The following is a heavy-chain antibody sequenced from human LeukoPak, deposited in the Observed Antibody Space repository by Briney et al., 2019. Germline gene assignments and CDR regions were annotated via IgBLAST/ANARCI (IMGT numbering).Heavy chain of an antibody. D-gene: IGHD3-16*01. CDR3: ARVNQLRFDY. J-gene: IGHJ4*02. CDR2: ISSSSSTI. V-gene: IGHV3-48*04. CDR1: GFTFSSYS. Sequence: QPGGSLRLSCAASGFTFSSYSMNWVRQAPGKGLEWVSYISSSSSTIYYADSVNGRFTISRDSAKNSLYLQMNSLRAEDTAVYYCARVNQLRFDYWSQGTLVTVSS.